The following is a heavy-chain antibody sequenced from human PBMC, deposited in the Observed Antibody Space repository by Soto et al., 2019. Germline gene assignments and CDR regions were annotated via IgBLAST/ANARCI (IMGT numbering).Heavy chain of an antibody. Sequence: VQLLESGGGLVQPGGSLRLSCAASGFTFSSYAMSWVRQAPGKGLEGVSAISGSGGSTYYADSVKGRSTISGDNSKNTLYLQMNSLRAEDTAVYYCAKGGGGSVRPIDYWGQGTLVTVSS. V-gene: IGHV3-23*01. D-gene: IGHD2-15*01. CDR3: AKGGGGSVRPIDY. J-gene: IGHJ4*02. CDR1: GFTFSSYA. CDR2: ISGSGGST.